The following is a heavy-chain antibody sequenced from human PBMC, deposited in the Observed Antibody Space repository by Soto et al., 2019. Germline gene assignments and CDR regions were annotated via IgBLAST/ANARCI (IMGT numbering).Heavy chain of an antibody. D-gene: IGHD1-1*01. J-gene: IGHJ4*02. CDR1: GFTFSSYA. V-gene: IGHV3-23*01. Sequence: GGSLRLSCAASGFTFSSYAMSWVRQAPGKGLEWVSAISGSGGSTYYADSGKGRFTISRDNSKNTLYLQMNSLRAEDTAVYYCAKDSQDWNYFDYWGQGTLVTVSS. CDR3: AKDSQDWNYFDY. CDR2: ISGSGGST.